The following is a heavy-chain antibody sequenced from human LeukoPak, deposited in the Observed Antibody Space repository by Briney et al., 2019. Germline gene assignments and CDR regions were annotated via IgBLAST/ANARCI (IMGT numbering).Heavy chain of an antibody. J-gene: IGHJ6*03. CDR2: INSDGSST. CDR3: ARVFRYYYYYYYMDV. Sequence: PGGSLRLSCAASGFTFSSYWMHWVRQAPGKGLVWVSRINSDGSSTSYADSVKGRFTSSRDNAKNTLYLQMNSLRAEDTAVYYCARVFRYYYYYYYMDVLGKGTTVTVSS. CDR1: GFTFSSYW. V-gene: IGHV3-74*01.